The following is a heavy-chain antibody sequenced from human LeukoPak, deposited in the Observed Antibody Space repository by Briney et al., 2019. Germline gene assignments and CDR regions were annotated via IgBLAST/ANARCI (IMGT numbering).Heavy chain of an antibody. J-gene: IGHJ5*02. D-gene: IGHD6-19*01. CDR1: GGPISGSVT. CDR3: ARVVTAAGLDL. CDR2: VHYDGRT. Sequence: PSETLSLTCTVSGGPISGSVTWGWVRRPPGKGLEWIGNVHYDGRTAPNPSLKSRVTMSLDTSTNQFSLKLNSVTATDTALYYCARVVTAAGLDLWGRGILVTIPS. V-gene: IGHV4-39*07.